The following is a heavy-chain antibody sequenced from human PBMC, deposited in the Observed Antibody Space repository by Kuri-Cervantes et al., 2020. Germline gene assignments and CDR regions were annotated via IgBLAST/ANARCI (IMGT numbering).Heavy chain of an antibody. D-gene: IGHD2-15*01. Sequence: GSLRLSCTVSGDSISSATFYWGWVRQPPGKGLEWIGISYYNGNTYYNPSLKSRVTISVDTSKNQFSLKLSSVTAADTAVYYCARRAVVVEGFDYWGQGTLVTVSS. CDR1: GDSISSATFY. CDR2: SYYNGNT. CDR3: ARRAVVVEGFDY. V-gene: IGHV4-39*07. J-gene: IGHJ4*02.